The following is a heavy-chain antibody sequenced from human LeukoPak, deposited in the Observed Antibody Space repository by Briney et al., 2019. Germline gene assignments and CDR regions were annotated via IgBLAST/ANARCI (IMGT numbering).Heavy chain of an antibody. V-gene: IGHV3-9*01. D-gene: IGHD4-17*01. J-gene: IGHJ3*02. CDR1: GFTFDDYA. Sequence: LRLSCAASGFTFDDYAMHWVRQAPGKGLEWVSGISWNSGSIGYADSVKGRFTISRDNAKNSLYLQMNSLRAEDTALYYCANDKSNGVTTDAFDIWGQGTMVTVSS. CDR2: ISWNSGSI. CDR3: ANDKSNGVTTDAFDI.